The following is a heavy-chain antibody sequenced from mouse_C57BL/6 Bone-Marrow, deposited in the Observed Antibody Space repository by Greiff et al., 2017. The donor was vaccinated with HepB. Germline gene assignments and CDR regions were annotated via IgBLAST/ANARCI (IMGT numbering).Heavy chain of an antibody. CDR3: ARKGDYYGSSYWYFDV. CDR1: GFTFSDYG. J-gene: IGHJ1*03. CDR2: ISNLAYSI. V-gene: IGHV5-15*04. D-gene: IGHD1-1*01. Sequence: EVMLVESGGGLVQPGGSLKLSCAASGFTFSDYGMAWVRQAPRKGPEWVAFISNLAYSIYYADTVTGRFTISRENAKNTRYLEMSSLRSEDTAMYYCARKGDYYGSSYWYFDVWGTGTTVTVSS.